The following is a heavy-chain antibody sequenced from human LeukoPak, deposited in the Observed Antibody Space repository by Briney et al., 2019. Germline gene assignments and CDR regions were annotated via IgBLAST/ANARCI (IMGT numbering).Heavy chain of an antibody. D-gene: IGHD2-15*01. V-gene: IGHV3-74*01. Sequence: AGGSLSLSCAASGFTFSNYWMHWVRQAPGKGLVWVSRIDGDWSSTSHADSVKGRFTMSSDNAKNTLYLQMTRLRAEATAVYYCAGSIVVAAFDYWGEGTLVTVSS. CDR2: IDGDWSST. CDR1: GFTFSNYW. CDR3: AGSIVVAAFDY. J-gene: IGHJ4*02.